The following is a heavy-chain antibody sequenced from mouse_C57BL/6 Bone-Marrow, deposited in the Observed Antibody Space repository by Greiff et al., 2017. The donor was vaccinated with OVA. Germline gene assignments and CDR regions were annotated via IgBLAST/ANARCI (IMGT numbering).Heavy chain of an antibody. V-gene: IGHV5-16*01. CDR3: AKGPAYSNYEAWFAY. CDR1: GFTFSDYY. Sequence: EVHLVESEGGLVQPGSSMKLSCTASGFTFSDYYMAWVRQVPEKGLEWVANINYDGSSTYYLDSLMSRFIISRANAKNILYLQMSSLKSEDTATNYGAKGPAYSNYEAWFAYWGQGTLVTVSA. CDR2: INYDGSST. D-gene: IGHD2-5*01. J-gene: IGHJ3*01.